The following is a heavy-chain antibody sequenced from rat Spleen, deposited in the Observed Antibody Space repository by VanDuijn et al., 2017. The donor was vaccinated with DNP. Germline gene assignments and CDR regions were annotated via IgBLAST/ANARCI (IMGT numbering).Heavy chain of an antibody. Sequence: EVQLVESGGGLVQPGRSLKLSCEASGFTFSDYNMAWVRQAPKKGLEWVATISYDGTVTYYRDSVKGRFTISRDNAKSTLYLQMDSLRSEDTATYYCARSTTTYFDYWGQGVMVTVSS. D-gene: IGHD1-10*01. J-gene: IGHJ2*01. V-gene: IGHV5-7*01. CDR2: ISYDGTVT. CDR1: GFTFSDYN. CDR3: ARSTTTYFDY.